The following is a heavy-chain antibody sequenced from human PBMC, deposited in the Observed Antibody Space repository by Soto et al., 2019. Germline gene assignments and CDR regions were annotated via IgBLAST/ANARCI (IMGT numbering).Heavy chain of an antibody. CDR3: ASIHYDFWSGFYY. CDR2: INHSGST. V-gene: IGHV4-34*01. CDR1: GGSFSGYY. J-gene: IGHJ4*02. D-gene: IGHD3-3*01. Sequence: PSETLSLTCAVYGGSFSGYYWSWIRQPPGKGLEWIGEINHSGSTNYNPSLKSRVTISVDTSKNQFSLKLSSVTAADTAVYYCASIHYDFWSGFYYWGQGTLVTVSS.